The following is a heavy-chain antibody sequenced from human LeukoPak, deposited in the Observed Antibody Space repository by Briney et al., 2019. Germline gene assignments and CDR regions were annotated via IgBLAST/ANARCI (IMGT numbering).Heavy chain of an antibody. J-gene: IGHJ4*02. Sequence: PGGSLRLSCAASGFTFSDYWMYWVRQAPGKGLEWVSVIYSGGSTYYADSVKGRFTISRDNSKNTLYLQMNSLRAEDTAVYYCARYTHSSGFDYWGQGTLVTVSS. CDR2: IYSGGST. CDR3: ARYTHSSGFDY. V-gene: IGHV3-53*01. D-gene: IGHD6-19*01. CDR1: GFTFSDYW.